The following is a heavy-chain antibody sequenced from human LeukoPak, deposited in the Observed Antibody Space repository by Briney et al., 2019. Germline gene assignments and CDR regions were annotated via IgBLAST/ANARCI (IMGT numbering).Heavy chain of an antibody. CDR1: GYTFPSYG. CDR3: ARGAYYDSLDY. D-gene: IGHD3-22*01. Sequence: ASVKVSCKASGYTFPSYGVSWVRPAPGQGLEWMGWISAYNGNTNYAQKLQGRVTMTTDTSTSTAYMELRSLRSDDTAVYYCARGAYYDSLDYWGQGTLVTVSS. J-gene: IGHJ4*02. V-gene: IGHV1-18*01. CDR2: ISAYNGNT.